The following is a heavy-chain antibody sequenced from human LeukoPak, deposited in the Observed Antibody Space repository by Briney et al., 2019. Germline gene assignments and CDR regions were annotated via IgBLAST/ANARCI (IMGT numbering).Heavy chain of an antibody. D-gene: IGHD6-6*01. Sequence: PGGSLRLSCVASGFPFDDYGMFWVRQSPGKGLEWVSSISWNSGIIDYADSVKGRFTISRDNAKNSLYLQMNSLRAEDTAVYYCAREGDSTSQFDYWGQGTLVTVSS. CDR3: AREGDSTSQFDY. CDR1: GFPFDDYG. CDR2: ISWNSGII. V-gene: IGHV3-20*04. J-gene: IGHJ4*02.